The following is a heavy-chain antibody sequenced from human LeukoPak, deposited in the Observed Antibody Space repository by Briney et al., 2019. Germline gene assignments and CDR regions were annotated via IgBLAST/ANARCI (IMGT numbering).Heavy chain of an antibody. CDR3: ARERYYYDSTSEGNY. J-gene: IGHJ4*02. CDR2: IYNSGNT. Sequence: SETLSLTCIVSGGSISSSSYYWGWLRQPPGKGLEWIGSIYNSGNTHYNPSLKSRVTISVDTSKNQFSLKLSSVTAADTAVYYCARERYYYDSTSEGNYWGQGTLVTVSS. D-gene: IGHD3-22*01. CDR1: GGSISSSSYY. V-gene: IGHV4-39*01.